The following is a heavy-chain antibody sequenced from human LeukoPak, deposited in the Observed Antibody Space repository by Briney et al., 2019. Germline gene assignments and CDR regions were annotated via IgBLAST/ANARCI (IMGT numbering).Heavy chain of an antibody. J-gene: IGHJ4*02. CDR3: VRNLAVAGTCFDS. D-gene: IGHD6-19*01. Sequence: GRSLRLSCAASGFTFSTYAMHWVRQAPGKGLEWVAVISYDGSNKYYADSVKGRFTISRDNAESSLYLQMNSLRAEDTAVYYCVRNLAVAGTCFDSWGQGTLVTVSS. CDR2: ISYDGSNK. V-gene: IGHV3-30*04. CDR1: GFTFSTYA.